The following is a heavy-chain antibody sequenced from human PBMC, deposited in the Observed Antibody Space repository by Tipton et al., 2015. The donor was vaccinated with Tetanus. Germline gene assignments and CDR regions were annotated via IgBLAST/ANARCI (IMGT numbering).Heavy chain of an antibody. J-gene: IGHJ4*02. D-gene: IGHD3-3*01. CDR2: IYFSGDT. CDR3: ARHNSGYFTFFDY. Sequence: TLSLTCTVSGVSIADNSNYWGWIRQPPGKGLEWIGSIYFSGDTYSNPSLKSRVTMSVDTSGNQFSLRLSSVTAADTAVYYCARHNSGYFTFFDYWGQGTLVTVSS. CDR1: GVSIADNSNY. V-gene: IGHV4-39*01.